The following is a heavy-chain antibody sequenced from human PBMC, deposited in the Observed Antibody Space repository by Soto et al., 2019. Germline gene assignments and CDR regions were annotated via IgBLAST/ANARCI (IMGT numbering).Heavy chain of an antibody. CDR3: GRHHPFGVGGGWFGP. CDR1: GGSISSSSYY. Sequence: SETLSRTCTVSGGSISSSSYYLGCIRQPPGKGLEWIGSIYYSGSTYYNPSLKSRVTISVDTSKNQFSLTLSSVTAADTAVYYCGRHHPFGVGGGWFGPWGQGTLVTVSS. J-gene: IGHJ5*02. V-gene: IGHV4-39*01. D-gene: IGHD3-3*01. CDR2: IYYSGST.